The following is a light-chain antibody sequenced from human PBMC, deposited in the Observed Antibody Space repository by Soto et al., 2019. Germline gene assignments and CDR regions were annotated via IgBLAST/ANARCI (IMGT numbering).Light chain of an antibody. J-gene: IGKJ4*01. Sequence: EVVLTQSPASLSLSPGERATLSCGASQIVSSNYLAWYQQKPGLAPRLLIYDASTRATGVPDRFRGSGSGTACTLTINRLEPEDSAVYYCQQYGDSPRGTFGGGTKVEIK. CDR3: QQYGDSPRGT. CDR2: DAS. CDR1: QIVSSNY. V-gene: IGKV3D-20*01.